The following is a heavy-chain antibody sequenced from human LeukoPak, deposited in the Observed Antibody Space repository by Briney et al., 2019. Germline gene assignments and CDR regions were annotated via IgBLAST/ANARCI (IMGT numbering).Heavy chain of an antibody. Sequence: GESLRLSCAASGFTFSSYGMHWVRQAPGKGLEWVAVIWYDGSNKYYADSVKGRFTISRDNSKNTLYLQMNSLRAEDTAVYYCAKAKYSGSYYDFDYWGQGTLVTVSS. J-gene: IGHJ4*02. V-gene: IGHV3-33*06. CDR2: IWYDGSNK. D-gene: IGHD1-26*01. CDR1: GFTFSSYG. CDR3: AKAKYSGSYYDFDY.